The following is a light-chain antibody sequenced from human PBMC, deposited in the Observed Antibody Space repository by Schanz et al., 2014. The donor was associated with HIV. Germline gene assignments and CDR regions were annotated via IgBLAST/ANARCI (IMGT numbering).Light chain of an antibody. J-gene: IGKJ2*01. V-gene: IGKV1-9*01. CDR2: ATS. CDR3: QQYNSFSST. Sequence: DIQLTQSPSFLSASVGDRVTITCRASQAFGTYLAWYQQKPGEAPNLLIYATSTLQNGVPSRFSGRGSGTSFTLTISSLQPEDFATYFCQQYNSFSSTFGQGTKLEIK. CDR1: QAFGTY.